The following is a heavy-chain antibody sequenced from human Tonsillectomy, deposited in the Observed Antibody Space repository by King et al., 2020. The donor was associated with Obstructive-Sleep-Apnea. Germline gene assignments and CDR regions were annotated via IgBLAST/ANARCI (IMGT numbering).Heavy chain of an antibody. V-gene: IGHV3-30*03. CDR1: GFTFRSYL. J-gene: IGHJ4*02. Sequence: VQLVESGGGVVQPGRSLRLSCAASGFTFRSYLMHWVRQAPGKGLEWVAVISSDGRKKYYADSVKGRFTISRVDSKNTLYLQMNFLRLDDTAVYYCAGDMWYTWEPNCFDYWGQGALVTVSS. CDR2: ISSDGRKK. D-gene: IGHD1-26*01. CDR3: AGDMWYTWEPNCFDY.